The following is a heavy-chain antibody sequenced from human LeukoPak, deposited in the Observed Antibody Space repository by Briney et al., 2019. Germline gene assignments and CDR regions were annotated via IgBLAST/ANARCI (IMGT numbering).Heavy chain of an antibody. CDR2: IYPGDSDT. J-gene: IGHJ6*02. V-gene: IGHV5-51*01. Sequence: GESLKISCKGSGYRFTDYWIGWVRQMPGKGLEWMGIIYPGDSDTRYSPSFQGQVAISADKSINTAHLQWSSLKASDTAMYYCARGAAGTTPDYYYFGLDVWGQGTTVRVSS. CDR1: GYRFTDYW. D-gene: IGHD1-7*01. CDR3: ARGAAGTTPDYYYFGLDV.